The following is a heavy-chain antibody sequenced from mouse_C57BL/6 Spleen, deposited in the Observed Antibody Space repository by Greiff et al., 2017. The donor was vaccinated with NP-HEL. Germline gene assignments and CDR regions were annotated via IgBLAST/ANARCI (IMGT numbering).Heavy chain of an antibody. V-gene: IGHV1-82*01. CDR1: GYAFSSSW. CDR3: ARSGYGSRSGDY. CDR2: IYPGDGDT. D-gene: IGHD1-1*01. J-gene: IGHJ2*01. Sequence: QVQLKQSGPELVKPGASVKISCKASGYAFSSSWLNWVKQRPGTGLEWIGRIYPGDGDTNYNGKFKGKATLTADKSSSTAYMQLSSLTSVDSAVYFCARSGYGSRSGDYWGQGTTLTVSS.